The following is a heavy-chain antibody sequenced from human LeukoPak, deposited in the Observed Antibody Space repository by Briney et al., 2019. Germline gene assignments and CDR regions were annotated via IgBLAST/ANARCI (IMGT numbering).Heavy chain of an antibody. CDR3: ARDGYSGSDAL. CDR1: GGSISSYY. Sequence: SETLSLTCTVSGGSISSYYWSWIRQPPGKGLEWIGYIYYSGSTNYNPSLKSRVTISVYTSKNQFSLKLSSVTAADTAVYYCARDGYSGSDALWGQGTLVTVSS. CDR2: IYYSGST. D-gene: IGHD5-12*01. V-gene: IGHV4-59*01. J-gene: IGHJ4*02.